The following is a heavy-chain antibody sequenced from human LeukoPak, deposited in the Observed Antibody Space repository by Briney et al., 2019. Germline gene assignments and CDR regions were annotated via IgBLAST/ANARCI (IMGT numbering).Heavy chain of an antibody. D-gene: IGHD3-10*01. CDR2: IYPGDSDS. CDR1: GYSFTDYW. V-gene: IGHV5-51*01. CDR3: GGLASGSFDS. J-gene: IGHJ4*02. Sequence: GESLKISCKASGYSFTDYWIGWVRQTPGKGLEWMAIIYPGDSDSRYTYSPSFQGQVTISADKSISTTYLQWSSLKASDTAMYYRGGLASGSFDSLGQGTPVTVSS.